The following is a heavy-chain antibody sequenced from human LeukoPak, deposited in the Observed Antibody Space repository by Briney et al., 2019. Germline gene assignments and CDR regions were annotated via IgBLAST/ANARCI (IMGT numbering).Heavy chain of an antibody. Sequence: GGSLRHSCAASGFTFSSYAMSWVRQAPGKGLEWVSAISGSGGSTYYADSVKGRFTISRDNSKNTVSLQMNSLRAEDTALYYCAKGRGPGADFDYWGQGTLVTVSS. CDR1: GFTFSSYA. J-gene: IGHJ4*02. CDR2: ISGSGGST. V-gene: IGHV3-23*01. CDR3: AKGRGPGADFDY. D-gene: IGHD3-10*01.